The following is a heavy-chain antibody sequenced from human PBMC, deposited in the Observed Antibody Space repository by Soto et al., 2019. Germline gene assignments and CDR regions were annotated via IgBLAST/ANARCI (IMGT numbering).Heavy chain of an antibody. CDR2: IYYSWST. D-gene: IGHD3-16*01. J-gene: IGHJ6*02. CDR1: GGSISSGDYY. CDR3: ASHDYAHYGMDV. Sequence: QVQLQESGPGLVKPSQTLSLTCTVSGGSISSGDYYWSWIRQPTGKGLEWIGYIYYSWSTYYNPYLMSRVSISVDTSTNQFSLKLSSVTAADTAVYYCASHDYAHYGMDVWGQGTTVTVSS. V-gene: IGHV4-30-4*01.